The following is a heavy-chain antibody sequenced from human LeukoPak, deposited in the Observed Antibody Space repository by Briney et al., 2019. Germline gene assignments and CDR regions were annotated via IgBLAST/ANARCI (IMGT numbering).Heavy chain of an antibody. Sequence: PSETLSLTCSISGGSTSRRSYYWGWIRQPPGKGLEWIGSIYYSGSTYINPSLQSRVTISIDTSKNQFSLKLTSVTAADTAVYYYARIPLRDYERWFDPWGQGTLVTVSS. CDR2: IYYSGST. CDR1: GGSTSRRSYY. J-gene: IGHJ5*02. V-gene: IGHV4-39*01. D-gene: IGHD4-17*01. CDR3: ARIPLRDYERWFDP.